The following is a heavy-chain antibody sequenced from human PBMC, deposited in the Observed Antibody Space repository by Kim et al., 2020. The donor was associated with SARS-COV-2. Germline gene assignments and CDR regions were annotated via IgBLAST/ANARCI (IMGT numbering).Heavy chain of an antibody. CDR1: GGTFSSYA. CDR2: IIPIFGTA. V-gene: IGHV1-69*13. J-gene: IGHJ6*02. D-gene: IGHD2-15*01. CDR3: ARAEAMAVAASYYYYGMDV. Sequence: SVKVSCKASGGTFSSYAISWVRQAPGQGLEWMGGIIPIFGTANYAQKFQGRVTITADESTSTAYMELSSLRSEDTAVYYCARAEAMAVAASYYYYGMDVWGQGTTVTVSS.